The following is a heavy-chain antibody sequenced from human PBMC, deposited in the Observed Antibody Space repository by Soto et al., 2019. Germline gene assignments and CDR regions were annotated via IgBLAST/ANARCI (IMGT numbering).Heavy chain of an antibody. D-gene: IGHD1-26*01. CDR3: ASRLTVAATTGEAFDQ. J-gene: IGHJ3*01. Sequence: QVQLQESGPGLVKPSDSLSLPCTVSNGSIINYYWRWIRQPPGKGLEWIGFIYYSGSTNYNPNLTRRVTTSVDTPRNQLSIRPCSVTAADTAVYNCASRLTVAATTGEAFDQWGQRTMVPVSS. CDR1: NGSIINYY. V-gene: IGHV4-59*07. CDR2: IYYSGST.